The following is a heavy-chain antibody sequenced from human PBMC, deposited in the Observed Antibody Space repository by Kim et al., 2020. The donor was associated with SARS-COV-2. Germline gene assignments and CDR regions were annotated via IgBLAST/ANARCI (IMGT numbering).Heavy chain of an antibody. CDR1: GFTFSNAW. J-gene: IGHJ6*02. CDR2: IKSKTDGGTT. CDR3: TTDTSRVAEYNYYGMDV. D-gene: IGHD6-19*01. V-gene: IGHV3-15*01. Sequence: GGSLRLSCAASGFTFSNAWMSWVRQAPGKGLEWVGRIKSKTDGGTTDYAAPVKGRFTISRDDSKNTLYLQMNSLKTEDTAVYYCTTDTSRVAEYNYYGMDVWGQGTTVTVSS.